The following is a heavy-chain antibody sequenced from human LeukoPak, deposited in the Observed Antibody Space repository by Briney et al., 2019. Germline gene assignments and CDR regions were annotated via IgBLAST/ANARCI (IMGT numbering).Heavy chain of an antibody. Sequence: SETLSLTCTVSGGSISSYYWSWIRQPPGKGLEWIGYIYHTGNSDYNPSLKSRATISLDTSKNQFSLKLTSVTAADTAVYFCARHPFSSPFDYWGQGTLVTVSS. V-gene: IGHV4-59*08. J-gene: IGHJ4*02. CDR3: ARHPFSSPFDY. CDR2: IYHTGNS. CDR1: GGSISSYY. D-gene: IGHD2/OR15-2a*01.